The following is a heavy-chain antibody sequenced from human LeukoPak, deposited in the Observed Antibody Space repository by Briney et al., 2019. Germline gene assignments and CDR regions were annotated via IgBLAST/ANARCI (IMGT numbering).Heavy chain of an antibody. CDR3: ATLEMATQYAFDI. V-gene: IGHV4-39*01. CDR1: GGSISSSSYY. J-gene: IGHJ3*02. Sequence: SETLSLTCTSSGGSISSSSYYWGWIRHPPGKGLEGIGSIYYSGSTYYNPSLKSRVTISVDTSKNQFSLKLSSVTAADTAVYYCATLEMATQYAFDIWGQGTMVTVSS. CDR2: IYYSGST. D-gene: IGHD5-24*01.